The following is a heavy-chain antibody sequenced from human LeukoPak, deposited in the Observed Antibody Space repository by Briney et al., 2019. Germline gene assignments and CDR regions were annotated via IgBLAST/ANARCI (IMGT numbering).Heavy chain of an antibody. J-gene: IGHJ5*02. Sequence: ASVKVSCKASGYTFTSYGISWVRQAPGQGLEWMGIINPSGGFTSYAQKLQGRVTVTRDMSTSTVYMELGNLRSEDTAVYYCARDQSGEWELLSGWWFDPWGQGTLVTVSS. CDR3: ARDQSGEWELLSGWWFDP. CDR1: GYTFTSYG. D-gene: IGHD1-26*01. CDR2: INPSGGFT. V-gene: IGHV1-46*01.